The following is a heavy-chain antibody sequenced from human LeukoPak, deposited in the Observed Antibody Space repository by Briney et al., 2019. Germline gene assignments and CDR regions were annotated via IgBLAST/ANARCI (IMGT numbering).Heavy chain of an antibody. V-gene: IGHV3-21*01. J-gene: IGHJ4*02. CDR3: ARALWFGETFPAY. CDR2: ISSSSSYI. D-gene: IGHD3-10*01. Sequence: GGSLRLSCAASGFTFSSYSMNWVRQAPGKGLEWVSSISSSSSYIYYADSVKGRFTISRDNAKNSLYLQMNSLRAEDRAVYYCARALWFGETFPAYWGQGTLVTGSS. CDR1: GFTFSSYS.